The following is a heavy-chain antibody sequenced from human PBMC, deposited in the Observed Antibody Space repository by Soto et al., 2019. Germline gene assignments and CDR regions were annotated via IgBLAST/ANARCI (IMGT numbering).Heavy chain of an antibody. J-gene: IGHJ3*02. CDR1: GGSISSSNW. CDR2: IYHSGST. V-gene: IGHV4-4*02. CDR3: AGYGDAFDI. Sequence: SETLSLTCALSGGSISSSNWWSRVRQPPGKGLEWIGEIYHSGSTNYNPSLKSRVTISVDRSKNQFSLKLSSVTAADTAVYYCAGYGDAFDIWGQGTMVTVSS. D-gene: IGHD3-10*01.